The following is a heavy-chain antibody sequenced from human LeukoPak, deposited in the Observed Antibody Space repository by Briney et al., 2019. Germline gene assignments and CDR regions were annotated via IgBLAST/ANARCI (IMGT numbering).Heavy chain of an antibody. V-gene: IGHV3-23*01. Sequence: PSETLSLTCTVSGGSISNDYWSWVRQAPGKGLEWVSAISGSGGSTYYADSAKGRFTISRDNAKNSLYLQMNSLRAEDTAVYYCARALWEQRSSAYFDYWGQGTLVTVSS. CDR3: ARALWEQRSSAYFDY. CDR1: GGSISNDY. CDR2: ISGSGGST. J-gene: IGHJ4*02. D-gene: IGHD1-26*01.